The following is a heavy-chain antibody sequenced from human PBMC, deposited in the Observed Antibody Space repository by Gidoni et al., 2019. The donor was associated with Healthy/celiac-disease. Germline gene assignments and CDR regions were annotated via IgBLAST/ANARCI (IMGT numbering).Heavy chain of an antibody. CDR2: IYYSAST. Sequence: QVQLQEAGPGLGKPSETLSLTCTVSGGSISSYYWSWIRQPPGKGLEWIGYIYYSASTNYNPSLKSRVTISVDTSKNQFSLKLSSVTAADTAVYYCARDYYYYGMDVWGQGTTVTVSS. CDR1: GGSISSYY. CDR3: ARDYYYYGMDV. J-gene: IGHJ6*02. V-gene: IGHV4-59*01.